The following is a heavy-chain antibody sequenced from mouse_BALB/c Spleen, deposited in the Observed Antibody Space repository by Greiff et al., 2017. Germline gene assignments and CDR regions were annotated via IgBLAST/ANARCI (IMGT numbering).Heavy chain of an antibody. V-gene: IGHV3-6*02. J-gene: IGHJ3*01. Sequence: EVKLMESGPGLVKPSQSLSLTCSVTGYSITSGYYWNWIRQFPGNKLEWMGYISYDGSNNYNPSLKNRISITRDTSKNQFFLKLNSVTTEDTATYYCARGYDYLAWFAYWGQGTLVTVSA. CDR1: GYSITSGYY. CDR3: ARGYDYLAWFAY. D-gene: IGHD2-4*01. CDR2: ISYDGSN.